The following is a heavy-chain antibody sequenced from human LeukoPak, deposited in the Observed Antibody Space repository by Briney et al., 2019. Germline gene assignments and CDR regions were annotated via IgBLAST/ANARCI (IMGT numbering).Heavy chain of an antibody. CDR1: GFSLSTSGVG. J-gene: IGHJ4*02. V-gene: IGHV2-5*01. Sequence: SGPTLVKPTQTLTLTCTFSGFSLSTSGVGVGWIRQPPGKALEWLALIYWNDDKRYSPSLKSRLTITKDTSKNQVVLTMTNMDSVDTATYYCAHTLYEYSSPSSLDYWGQGTLVTVSS. CDR2: IYWNDDK. CDR3: AHTLYEYSSPSSLDY. D-gene: IGHD6-6*01.